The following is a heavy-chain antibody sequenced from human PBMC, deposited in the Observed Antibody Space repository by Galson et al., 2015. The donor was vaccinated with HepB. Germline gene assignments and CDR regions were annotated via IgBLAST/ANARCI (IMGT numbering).Heavy chain of an antibody. J-gene: IGHJ4*02. CDR2: ISAYNGNT. CDR3: ARDAAPPLYYYDSSGSLIDY. D-gene: IGHD3-22*01. CDR1: GYTFTSYG. Sequence: SVKVSCKASGYTFTSYGISWVRQAPGQGLEWMGWISAYNGNTNYAQKLQGRVTMTTDTSTSTAYMELRSLRSDDTAVYYCARDAAPPLYYYDSSGSLIDYWGQGTLVTVSS. V-gene: IGHV1-18*01.